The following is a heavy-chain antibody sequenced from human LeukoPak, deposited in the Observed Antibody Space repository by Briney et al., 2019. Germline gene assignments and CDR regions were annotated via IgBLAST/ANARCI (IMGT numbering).Heavy chain of an antibody. Sequence: GGSLRLPCAASGFTFSSYSMNWVRQAPGKGLEWVSSISSSSSYIYYADSVKGRFTISRDNAKNSLYLQMNSLRAEDTAVYYCARDDLAAAGTDFDYWGQGTLVTVSS. CDR1: GFTFSSYS. J-gene: IGHJ4*02. V-gene: IGHV3-21*01. CDR2: ISSSSSYI. D-gene: IGHD6-13*01. CDR3: ARDDLAAAGTDFDY.